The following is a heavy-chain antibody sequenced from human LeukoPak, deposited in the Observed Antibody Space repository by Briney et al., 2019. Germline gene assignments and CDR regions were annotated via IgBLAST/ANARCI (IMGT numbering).Heavy chain of an antibody. J-gene: IGHJ4*02. Sequence: GGSLRLSCAASGVTFRNYWMSWVRQAPGTGLEWVANIKQDGSDRNYVTSVRGRLTISRDHAESSLFLKMNSLRAAATAVYYCVRNLAVAGTCFDSCGQGTLVTVSS. D-gene: IGHD6-19*01. CDR1: GVTFRNYW. V-gene: IGHV3-7*03. CDR2: IKQDGSDR. CDR3: VRNLAVAGTCFDS.